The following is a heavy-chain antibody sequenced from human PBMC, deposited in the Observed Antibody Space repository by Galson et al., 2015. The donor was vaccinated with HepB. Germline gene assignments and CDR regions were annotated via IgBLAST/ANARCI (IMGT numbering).Heavy chain of an antibody. J-gene: IGHJ3*02. V-gene: IGHV4-30-4*01. CDR1: GGSISSGDYY. CDR2: IYYSGST. D-gene: IGHD6-19*01. CDR3: ARPTSGWGAFDI. Sequence: TLSLTCTVSGGSISSGDYYWSWIRQPPGKGLEWIGYIYYSGSTYYNPSLKSRVTISVDTSKNQFSLKLSSVTAADTAVYYCARPTSGWGAFDIWGQGTMVTVSS.